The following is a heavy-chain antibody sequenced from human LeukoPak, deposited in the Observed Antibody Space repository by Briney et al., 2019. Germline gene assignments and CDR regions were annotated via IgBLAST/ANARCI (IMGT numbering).Heavy chain of an antibody. D-gene: IGHD6-6*01. CDR1: GFTFSSYS. CDR3: ARSIHFDY. CDR2: ISSGSSTI. J-gene: IGHJ4*02. Sequence: PSGGSLRLSCAASGFTFSSYSTNWVRQAPGKGLEWVSYISSGSSTIYYADSLKGRFTISRDNAKNSLYLQMNSLRAEDTAVYYCARSIHFDYWGQGTLVTVSS. V-gene: IGHV3-48*01.